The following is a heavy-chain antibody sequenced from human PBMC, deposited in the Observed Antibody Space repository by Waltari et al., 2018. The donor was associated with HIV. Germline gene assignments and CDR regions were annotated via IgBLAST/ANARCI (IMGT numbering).Heavy chain of an antibody. CDR3: AREKSRASEWYGIFYLDA. D-gene: IGHD3-3*01. J-gene: IGHJ5*02. Sequence: QVQLQQWGAGLLKPSETLSLTCAVYGGSFSGYYWTWIRQDPGKGLEWIGEVNHSGKTNYNPSLNGRATVSVDTSKNQFSLKMKAVTGADTAVDFCAREKSRASEWYGIFYLDAWGQGTLVSVPS. V-gene: IGHV4-34*01. CDR1: GGSFSGYY. CDR2: VNHSGKT.